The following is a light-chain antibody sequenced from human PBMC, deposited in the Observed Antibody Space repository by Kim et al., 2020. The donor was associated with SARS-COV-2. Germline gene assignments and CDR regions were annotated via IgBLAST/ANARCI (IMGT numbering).Light chain of an antibody. CDR3: SSYTGSTTLYV. V-gene: IGLV2-14*03. J-gene: IGLJ1*01. CDR1: SSDVGAYDY. Sequence: QSALTQPASVSGSPGQSITISCTGTSSDVGAYDYVSWFKQLPGKAPQLVIYDVSYRPSGISNRLSGSKSGNTASLTISGLQTEDEADYFCSSYTGSTTLYVFGTGTKVNVL. CDR2: DVS.